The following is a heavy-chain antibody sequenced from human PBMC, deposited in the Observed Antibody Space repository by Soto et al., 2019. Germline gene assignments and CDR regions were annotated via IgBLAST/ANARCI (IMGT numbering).Heavy chain of an antibody. CDR3: ARQTWVVTAIQPSWYFDL. CDR1: GFTFSSYG. J-gene: IGHJ2*01. CDR2: IWYDGSNK. V-gene: IGHV3-33*01. Sequence: QVQLVESGGGVVQPGRSLRLSCAASGFTFSSYGMHWVRQAPGKGLEWVAVIWYDGSNKYYADSVKGRFTISRDNSKNTLYLQMNSLRAEDTAVYYCARQTWVVTAIQPSWYFDLWGRGTLVTVSS. D-gene: IGHD2-21*02.